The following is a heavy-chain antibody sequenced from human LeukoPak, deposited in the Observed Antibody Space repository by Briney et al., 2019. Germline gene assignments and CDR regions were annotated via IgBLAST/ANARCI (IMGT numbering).Heavy chain of an antibody. J-gene: IGHJ4*02. CDR2: IKRKTDGGTA. Sequence: TGGSLRLSCAASGFTFSHAWMSWVRQAPGKGLEWVGRIKRKTDGGTADHAAPVKGRFTISRDDSKNTLHLQMNSLKTEDTAVYYCTTVTDGGLDYWGQGTLVTVSS. CDR3: TTVTDGGLDY. CDR1: GFTFSHAW. V-gene: IGHV3-15*01.